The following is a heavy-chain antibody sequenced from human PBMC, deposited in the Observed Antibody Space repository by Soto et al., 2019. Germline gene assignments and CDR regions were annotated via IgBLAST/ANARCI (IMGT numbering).Heavy chain of an antibody. CDR2: ISSSSSYI. D-gene: IGHD6-19*01. Sequence: RRLSFAASGXTFSSYSMNWVRQAPGKGLEWVSSISSSSSYIYYVDSVKGRFTISRDNAKNSLYPQMNSLRAEDTAVYYCARDSSGWYYYYGMDVWGQGTTVTVSS. CDR1: GXTFSSYS. V-gene: IGHV3-21*01. CDR3: ARDSSGWYYYYGMDV. J-gene: IGHJ6*02.